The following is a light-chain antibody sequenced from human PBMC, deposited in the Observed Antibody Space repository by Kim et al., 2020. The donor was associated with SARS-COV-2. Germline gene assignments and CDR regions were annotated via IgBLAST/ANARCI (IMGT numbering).Light chain of an antibody. J-gene: IGLJ2*01. V-gene: IGLV3-1*01. CDR3: QAWDSSTVV. Sequence: SVSPGHQASITCSGVKLGVKVARWYKQKPGQSPVLVIYQDSKRPSGIPERFSGSNSGNTATLTISGTQAMDEADYYCQAWDSSTVVFGGGTQLTVL. CDR1: KLGVKV. CDR2: QDS.